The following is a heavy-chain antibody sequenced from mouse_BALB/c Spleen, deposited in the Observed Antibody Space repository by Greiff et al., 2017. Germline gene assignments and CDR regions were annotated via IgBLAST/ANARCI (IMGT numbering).Heavy chain of an antibody. V-gene: IGHV1-4*02. D-gene: IGHD4-1*01. Sequence: VQLQQSGAELVRPGTSVKISCKASGYTFTSYTMHWVKQRPGQGLEWIGYINPSSGYTEYNQKFKDKTTLTADKSSSTAYMQLSSLTSEDSAVYYCARNWDLYYFDYWGQGTTLTVSS. CDR2: INPSSGYT. J-gene: IGHJ2*01. CDR1: GYTFTSYT. CDR3: ARNWDLYYFDY.